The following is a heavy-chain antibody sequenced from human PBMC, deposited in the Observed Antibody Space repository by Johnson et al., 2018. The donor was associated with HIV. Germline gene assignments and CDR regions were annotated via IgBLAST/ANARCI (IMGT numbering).Heavy chain of an antibody. D-gene: IGHD5-12*01. V-gene: IGHV3-33*01. CDR1: GFIFSSYG. Sequence: QVQLVESGGGVVQPGRSLRLSCAASGFIFSSYGTHWVRQAPGKGLEWVAGIWYDGSDTYYADSAKGRFTISRDNSKNTLYLQMNSLRAEDTAVYYCARDLGVATAKVNAFDICGQGTMVTVSS. CDR2: IWYDGSDT. J-gene: IGHJ3*02. CDR3: ARDLGVATAKVNAFDI.